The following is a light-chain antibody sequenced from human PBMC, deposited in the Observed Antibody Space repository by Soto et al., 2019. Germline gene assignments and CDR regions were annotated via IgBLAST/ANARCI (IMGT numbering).Light chain of an antibody. J-gene: IGLJ2*01. CDR2: EGS. V-gene: IGLV2-23*01. CDR1: SSDVGSYNL. Sequence: SALTQPASVSGSPGQSITISCTGTSSDVGSYNLVSWYQQHPGKAPKLMIYEGSKRPSGVSNRFSGSKSGNTASLTISGLQAEDEADYYCCSYAGSGTGVFGGGTKLTVL. CDR3: CSYAGSGTGV.